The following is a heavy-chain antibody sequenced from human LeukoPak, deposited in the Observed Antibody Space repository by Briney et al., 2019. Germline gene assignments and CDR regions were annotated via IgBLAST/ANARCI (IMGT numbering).Heavy chain of an antibody. J-gene: IGHJ4*02. V-gene: IGHV3-66*01. CDR3: ARGLWFFDY. D-gene: IGHD5-18*01. Sequence: GGSLRLSCAASGFTFSNYAMSWVRQAPGKGLEWVSVLYSGGSTYYADSVKGRFTISRDNSKNTLYLQMNSLRAEDTAVYYCARGLWFFDYWGQGTLVTVSS. CDR2: LYSGGST. CDR1: GFTFSNYA.